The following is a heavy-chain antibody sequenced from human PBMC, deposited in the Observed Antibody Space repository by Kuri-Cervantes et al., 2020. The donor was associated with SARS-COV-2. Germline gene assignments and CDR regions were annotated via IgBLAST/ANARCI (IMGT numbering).Heavy chain of an antibody. CDR2: ISSSSSYI. V-gene: IGHV3-21*01. Sequence: GESLKISCAASGFTFSSYSMNWVRQAPGKGLEWVSSISSSSSYIYYADSVKGRFTISRDNAENSLYLQMNSLRAEDTAVYYCARGWFGELLFLSRIYFDYWGQGTLVTVSS. CDR1: GFTFSSYS. CDR3: ARGWFGELLFLSRIYFDY. J-gene: IGHJ4*02. D-gene: IGHD3-10*01.